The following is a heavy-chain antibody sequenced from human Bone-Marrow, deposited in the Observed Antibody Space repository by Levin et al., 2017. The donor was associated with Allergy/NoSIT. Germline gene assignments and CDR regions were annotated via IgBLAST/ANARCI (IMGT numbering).Heavy chain of an antibody. CDR1: GFTFSNAW. D-gene: IGHD2-15*01. V-gene: IGHV3-15*01. Sequence: GGSLRLSCAASGFTFSNAWMSWVRQAPGKGLEWVGRIKSKTDGGTTDYAAPVKGRFTISRDDSKNTLYLQMNSLKTEDTAVYYCTTDLMADIVVVVAATGYWGQGTLVTVSS. CDR2: IKSKTDGGTT. CDR3: TTDLMADIVVVVAATGY. J-gene: IGHJ4*02.